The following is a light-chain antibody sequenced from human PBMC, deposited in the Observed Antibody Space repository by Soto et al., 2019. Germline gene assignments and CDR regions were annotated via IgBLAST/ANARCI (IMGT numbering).Light chain of an antibody. Sequence: DIQMTQSPSSLSASVGDRVTITCRASQSISRYLSWYQQKPGKAPKLLIYLASSLQSGVPSWFSGSGSGTDFTLTISRLEPEDFAVYYCQQYGSSLGVTFGGGTKVDIK. J-gene: IGKJ4*01. CDR2: LAS. CDR3: QQYGSSLGVT. V-gene: IGKV1-39*01. CDR1: QSISRY.